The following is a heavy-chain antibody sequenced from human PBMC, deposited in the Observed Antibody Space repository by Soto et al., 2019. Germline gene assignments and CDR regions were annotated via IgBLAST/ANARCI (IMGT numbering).Heavy chain of an antibody. D-gene: IGHD6-19*01. CDR2: IIGHNGRT. Sequence: PGGSLRLSCAASGFIFDTFDMSWVRQAPGKGLEWVSAIIGHNGRTYYADSVTGRFTIPKDNSNKTLYLQMNSLRVEDTAIYYCTKGAWLDDFCGQGVLVTVSS. CDR3: TKGAWLDDF. CDR1: GFIFDTFD. J-gene: IGHJ4*02. V-gene: IGHV3-23*01.